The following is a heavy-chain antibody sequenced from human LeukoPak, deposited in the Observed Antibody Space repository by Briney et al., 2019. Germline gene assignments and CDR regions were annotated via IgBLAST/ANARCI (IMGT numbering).Heavy chain of an antibody. CDR2: IYTSGST. CDR1: GFTFSSYW. Sequence: PGGSLRLSCAASGFTFSSYWMSWVRQAPGKGLEWIGRIYTSGSTNYNPSLKSRVTISVDTSKNQFSLKLSSVTAADTAVYYCARDARVAAAGMDYWGQGTLVTVSS. D-gene: IGHD6-13*01. J-gene: IGHJ4*02. CDR3: ARDARVAAAGMDY. V-gene: IGHV4-4*08.